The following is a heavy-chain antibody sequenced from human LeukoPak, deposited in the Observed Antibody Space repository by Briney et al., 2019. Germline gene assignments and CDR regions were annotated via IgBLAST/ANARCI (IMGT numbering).Heavy chain of an antibody. CDR3: ARDWRGELNLDY. D-gene: IGHD1-26*01. J-gene: IGHJ4*02. CDR1: GLTFSGYD. V-gene: IGHV3-30-3*01. CDR2: ISYDGSNK. Sequence: PGGSLRLSCAASGLTFSGYDMHWVRQAPGKGLEWVAVISYDGSNKYYADSVKGRFTISRDNSKNTLYLQMNSLRAEDTAVYYCARDWRGELNLDYWGQGTLVTVSS.